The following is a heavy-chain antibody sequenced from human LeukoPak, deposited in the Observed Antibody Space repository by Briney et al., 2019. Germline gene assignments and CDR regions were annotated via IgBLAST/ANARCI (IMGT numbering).Heavy chain of an antibody. J-gene: IGHJ5*02. CDR1: GYSFTSYW. D-gene: IGHD3-3*01. V-gene: IGHV5-51*01. Sequence: GESLKISCKGSGYSFTSYWIGWVRQIPGKGLEWMGIIYPGDSDTRYSPSFQGQVTISADKSISTAYLQWSSLKASDTAMYYCARHGTYYDFWSGYYENWFDPWGQGTLVTVSS. CDR3: ARHGTYYDFWSGYYENWFDP. CDR2: IYPGDSDT.